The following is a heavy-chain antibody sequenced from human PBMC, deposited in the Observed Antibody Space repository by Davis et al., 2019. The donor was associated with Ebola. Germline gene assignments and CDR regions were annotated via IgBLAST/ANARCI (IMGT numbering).Heavy chain of an antibody. CDR3: ARDPYYDFWSGYWN. CDR2: IYSGGRT. Sequence: GGSLRLSCAASGLIVSSYYMSWVRQAPGKGLEWVSVIYSGGRTYYADSVKGRFTISRDNSKNTLYLQMNSLRAEDTAVYYCARDPYYDFWSGYWNWGQGTLVTVSS. V-gene: IGHV3-53*01. CDR1: GLIVSSYY. D-gene: IGHD3-3*01. J-gene: IGHJ4*02.